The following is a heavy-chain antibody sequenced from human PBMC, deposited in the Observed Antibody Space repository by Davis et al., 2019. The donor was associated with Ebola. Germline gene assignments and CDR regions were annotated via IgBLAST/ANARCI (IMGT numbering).Heavy chain of an antibody. CDR1: GFTFSSYG. Sequence: PGGSLRLSCAASGFTFSSYGMHWVRQAPGKGLEWVGRIRSKANSYATAYAASVKGRFTISRDDSKNTAYLQMNSLKTEDTAVYYCNALYSYGPNWFDPWGQGTLVTVSS. J-gene: IGHJ5*02. CDR2: IRSKANSYAT. V-gene: IGHV3-73*01. D-gene: IGHD5-18*01. CDR3: NALYSYGPNWFDP.